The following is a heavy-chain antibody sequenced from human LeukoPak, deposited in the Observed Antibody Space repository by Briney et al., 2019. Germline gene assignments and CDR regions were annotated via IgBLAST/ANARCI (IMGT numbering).Heavy chain of an antibody. CDR3: ARAPGLRLGELSGFDY. CDR1: GGSISSSSYY. J-gene: IGHJ4*02. D-gene: IGHD3-16*02. V-gene: IGHV4-30-4*01. CDR2: IYYSGST. Sequence: SETLSLTCTVSGGSISSSSYYWSWIRQPPGKGLEWIGYIYYSGSTYYNPSLKSRVTISVDTSKNQFSLKLSSVTAADTAVYYCARAPGLRLGELSGFDYWGQGTLVTVSS.